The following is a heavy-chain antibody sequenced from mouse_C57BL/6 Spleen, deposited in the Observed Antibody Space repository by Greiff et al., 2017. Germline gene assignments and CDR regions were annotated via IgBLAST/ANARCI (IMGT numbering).Heavy chain of an antibody. CDR3: ASLAYYSNYGFAY. J-gene: IGHJ3*01. D-gene: IGHD2-5*01. CDR1: GFSLTSYG. CDR2: IWRGGST. V-gene: IGHV2-5*01. Sequence: VKLQQSGPGLVQPSQSLSITCTVSGFSLTSYGVHWVRQSPGKGLEWLGVIWRGGSTDYNAAFMSRLSITKDNSKSQVFFKMNSLQADDTAIYYCASLAYYSNYGFAYWGQGTLVTVSA.